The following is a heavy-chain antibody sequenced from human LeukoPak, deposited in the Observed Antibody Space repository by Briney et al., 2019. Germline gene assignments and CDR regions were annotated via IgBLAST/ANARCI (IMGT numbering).Heavy chain of an antibody. CDR2: ISPSGGST. CDR3: ARDLSWFDP. D-gene: IGHD3-9*01. V-gene: IGHV1-46*01. Sequence: GASVKVSCKAFGYTFTSNYMHWVRQAPGQGPEWMGVISPSGGSTTYAQKFQGRVTITADESTTTAYMELSSLRSEDTAVYYCARDLSWFDPGDQGTLVTVSS. J-gene: IGHJ5*02. CDR1: GYTFTSNY.